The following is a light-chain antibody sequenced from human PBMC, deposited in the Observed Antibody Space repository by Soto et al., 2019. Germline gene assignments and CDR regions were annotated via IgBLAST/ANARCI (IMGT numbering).Light chain of an antibody. Sequence: QSALTQPASVSGSPGQSITISCTGTSSDVGGYDYVSWYQQHPGKAPKLMIFDVSNRPSGVSNRFSGSKSVNTASLTISGLQAEDEAHYYCSSYTTSNTVLFGGGTKLTVL. CDR1: SSDVGGYDY. J-gene: IGLJ2*01. CDR3: SSYTTSNTVL. CDR2: DVS. V-gene: IGLV2-14*01.